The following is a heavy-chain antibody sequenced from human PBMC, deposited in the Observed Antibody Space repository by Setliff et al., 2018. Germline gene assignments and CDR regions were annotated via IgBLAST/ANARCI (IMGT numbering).Heavy chain of an antibody. CDR2: ISASGDTT. J-gene: IGHJ4*02. Sequence: GGSLRLSCAASGYTSSSYAMTWVRQAPGKGLEWVSIISASGDTTYYADSVKGRFTISRDNSKNTLYLQMNSLRAEDTAVYYCCSGSYLFVYWGQGSRGTVSS. CDR1: GYTSSSYA. CDR3: CSGSYLFVY. V-gene: IGHV3-23*01. D-gene: IGHD1-26*01.